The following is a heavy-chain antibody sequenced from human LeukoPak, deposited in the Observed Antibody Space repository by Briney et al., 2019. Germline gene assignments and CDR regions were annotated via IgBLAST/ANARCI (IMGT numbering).Heavy chain of an antibody. CDR3: ARGGQRKGGSSWLDY. D-gene: IGHD6-13*01. J-gene: IGHJ4*02. Sequence: GRSLRLSCAASGFTFSSYAMHWVRQAPGKGLEWVAVISYDGSNKYYADSVKGRFTISRDNSKNTLYLQMNSLRAEDTAVYYCARGGQRKGGSSWLDYWGQGTLVTVSS. CDR1: GFTFSSYA. CDR2: ISYDGSNK. V-gene: IGHV3-30*04.